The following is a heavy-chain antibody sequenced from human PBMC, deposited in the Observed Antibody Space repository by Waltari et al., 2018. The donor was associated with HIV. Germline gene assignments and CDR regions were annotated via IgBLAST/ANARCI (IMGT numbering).Heavy chain of an antibody. CDR2: IYTSGTT. D-gene: IGHD1-1*01. Sequence: QVQLQESGPGLVKPSETLSLTCTVSGGSISSYYWIWIRQPAGKGLEWIGRIYTSGTTTYNPSLRSRVTMSVDTSKNQFSLKLSSVTAADTAVYYCARQFTTGTTIYHYYYGMDVWGQGP. J-gene: IGHJ6*02. CDR1: GGSISSYY. CDR3: ARQFTTGTTIYHYYYGMDV. V-gene: IGHV4-4*07.